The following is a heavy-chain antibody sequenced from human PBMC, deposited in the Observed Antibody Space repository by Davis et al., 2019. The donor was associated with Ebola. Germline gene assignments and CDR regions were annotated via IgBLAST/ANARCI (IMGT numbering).Heavy chain of an antibody. Sequence: PSETLSLTCTVAGDSISSGGHYWSWIRHRPGRGLEWIGYIYDSGRTDYNPSLNSRVTISMDTSQNEFSLRLTSVTAADTALYYCARVVHRGDYVDYWGPGTSVTVSS. J-gene: IGHJ4*02. CDR3: ARVVHRGDYVDY. V-gene: IGHV4-31*03. D-gene: IGHD3-10*01. CDR1: GDSISSGGHY. CDR2: IYDSGRT.